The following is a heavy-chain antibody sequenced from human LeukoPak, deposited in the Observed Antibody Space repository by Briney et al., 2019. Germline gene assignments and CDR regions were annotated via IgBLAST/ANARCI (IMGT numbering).Heavy chain of an antibody. CDR2: IYYSGST. J-gene: IGHJ6*03. Sequence: PSETLSLTCTVPGGPISSYYWSWIRQPPGKGLEWIGYIYYSGSTNYNPSLKSRVTISVDTSKDQFSLKLSSVTAADTAVYYCARAAEEDTGFYYYYMDVWGKGTTVTVSS. CDR1: GGPISSYY. CDR3: ARAAEEDTGFYYYYMDV. V-gene: IGHV4-59*01.